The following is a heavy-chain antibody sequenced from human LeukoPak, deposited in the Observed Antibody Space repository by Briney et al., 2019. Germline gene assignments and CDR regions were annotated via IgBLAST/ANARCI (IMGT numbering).Heavy chain of an antibody. J-gene: IGHJ4*02. CDR3: AKGGQYSGSHRY. V-gene: IGHV3-23*01. Sequence: GGSLRLSCAASGFTFSTYAMSWVRQAPGKGLEWVSAISGSGGSTYYADSVKGRFTISRDNSKNTLYLQMNSLRAEDTAVYYCAKGGQYSGSHRYWGQGTLVTVSS. CDR1: GFTFSTYA. D-gene: IGHD1-26*01. CDR2: ISGSGGST.